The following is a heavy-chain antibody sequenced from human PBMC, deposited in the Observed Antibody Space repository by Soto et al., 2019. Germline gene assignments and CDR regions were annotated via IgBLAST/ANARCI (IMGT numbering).Heavy chain of an antibody. Sequence: PGGSLRLSCAASGFILKNYGMSWVRQAPGKGPEWVSFISIDRGGSTDYADSVKGRFTISRDNSKNTLYLQMNSLRAEDTAIYYCAKEKAETTCFDYWGQGALVTVSS. CDR1: GFILKNYG. V-gene: IGHV3-23*01. J-gene: IGHJ4*02. CDR3: AKEKAETTCFDY. CDR2: ISIDRGGST. D-gene: IGHD4-4*01.